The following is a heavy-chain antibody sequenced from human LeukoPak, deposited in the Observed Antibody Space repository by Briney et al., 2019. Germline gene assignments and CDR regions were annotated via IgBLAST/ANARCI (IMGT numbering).Heavy chain of an antibody. CDR2: IYYSGST. V-gene: IGHV4-31*03. CDR3: ARDHQAGSDYYYYGMDV. J-gene: IGHJ6*02. Sequence: TSETLSLTCTVSGGSISSGGYYCSWIRQHPGKGLEWIGYIYYSGSTYYNPSLKSRVTISVDTSKNQFSLKLSSVTAADTAVYYCARDHQAGSDYYYYGMDVWGQGTTVTVSS. CDR1: GGSISSGGYY. D-gene: IGHD6-13*01.